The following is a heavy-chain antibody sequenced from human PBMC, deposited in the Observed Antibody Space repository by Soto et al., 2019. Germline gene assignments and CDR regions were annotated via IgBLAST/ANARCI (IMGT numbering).Heavy chain of an antibody. CDR2: INPYSGDT. J-gene: IGHJ6*02. D-gene: IGHD6-6*01. CDR3: ARVTDSSSSSVFGGMDV. Sequence: ASVKVSCKGSGYTFIDHYIHWVRQAPGQGLEWMGWINPYSGDTKYAQKFQAWVTMTTDTSITTAYMELSRLKSNDTAVYYCARVTDSSSSSVFGGMDVWGQ. V-gene: IGHV1-2*04. CDR1: GYTFIDHY.